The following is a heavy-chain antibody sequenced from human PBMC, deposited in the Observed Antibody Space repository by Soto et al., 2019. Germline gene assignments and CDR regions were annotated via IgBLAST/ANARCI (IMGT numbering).Heavy chain of an antibody. J-gene: IGHJ5*02. D-gene: IGHD1-26*01. Sequence: QVQLVQSGAEVKKLGASVKVSCKASGYTFTSYGICWVRQAPGQGLEWMGWISAYNGNTNYAQKLQGRVTMTTDTSTSTAYMELRSMRSDDTAVDYFARSLTRELLSWSTSGGWFDPWGQGTLVTVSS. V-gene: IGHV1-18*04. CDR3: ARSLTRELLSWSTSGGWFDP. CDR2: ISAYNGNT. CDR1: GYTFTSYG.